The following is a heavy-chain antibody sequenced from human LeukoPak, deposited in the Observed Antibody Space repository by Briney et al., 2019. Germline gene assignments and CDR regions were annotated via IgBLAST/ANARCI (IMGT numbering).Heavy chain of an antibody. J-gene: IGHJ6*03. Sequence: ASVKVSCKASSYSFTSYGFSWVRQAPGQGLEWMGWVSAYNGNTKYAQKLQGRVTMTTDTSTSTAYMELRSLRSDDTAVYYCARDMFPGSSGVVIKNMDIWGKGTTVTVSS. V-gene: IGHV1-18*01. D-gene: IGHD3-3*01. CDR3: ARDMFPGSSGVVIKNMDI. CDR1: SYSFTSYG. CDR2: VSAYNGNT.